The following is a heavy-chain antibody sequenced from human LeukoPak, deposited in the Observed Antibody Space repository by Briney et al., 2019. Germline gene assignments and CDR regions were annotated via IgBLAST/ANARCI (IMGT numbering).Heavy chain of an antibody. D-gene: IGHD3-10*01. Sequence: GGSLRLSCAASGFAFSTYAMRWVRQGPGKGLEWVAVISYDGSNKYYADSVKGRFTISRDNSKNTLYLQMSSLSDEDTAVYNRARTTTPHYYGSGSYALGYWGQGTLVTVPS. CDR2: ISYDGSNK. V-gene: IGHV3-30-3*01. J-gene: IGHJ4*02. CDR3: ARTTTPHYYGSGSYALGY. CDR1: GFAFSTYA.